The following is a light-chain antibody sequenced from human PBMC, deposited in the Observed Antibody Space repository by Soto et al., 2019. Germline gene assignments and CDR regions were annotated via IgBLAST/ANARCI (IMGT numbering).Light chain of an antibody. CDR1: QSFDTY. Sequence: EIVLTQSPGTLSLSPGDRATLSCRASQSFDTYLAWYQQKPGQAPRLLMYRASTSAIDIPDRFTGRGSGTDFTLTISRLEPEDFAVYYCQQYSSSPRTFGQGTKVEIK. J-gene: IGKJ1*01. V-gene: IGKV3-20*01. CDR3: QQYSSSPRT. CDR2: RAS.